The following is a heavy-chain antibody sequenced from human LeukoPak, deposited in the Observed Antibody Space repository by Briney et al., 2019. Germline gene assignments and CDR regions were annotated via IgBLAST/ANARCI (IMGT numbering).Heavy chain of an antibody. CDR3: ARHSTAYNYDHAPFDY. CDR2: IDFRGTT. CDR1: GGSISSSRYY. Sequence: PSETLSLTCTVSGGSISSSRYYWGWIRQPPGKGLEWIGSIDFRGTTYYNPSLRSRVTMSADTSKNQFSLKLNSVTAADTAVFYCARHSTAYNYDHAPFDYWGLGTLVTVSS. V-gene: IGHV4-39*01. D-gene: IGHD3-16*01. J-gene: IGHJ4*02.